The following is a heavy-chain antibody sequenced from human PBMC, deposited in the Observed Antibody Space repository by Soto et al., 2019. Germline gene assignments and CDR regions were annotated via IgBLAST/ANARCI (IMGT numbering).Heavy chain of an antibody. CDR3: ARDDIPGIAVATYGMDV. J-gene: IGHJ6*02. CDR2: IWYDGSNE. CDR1: GFIFSNFG. V-gene: IGHV3-33*01. Sequence: QVQLVESAGGVVQPGRSLRLSCAASGFIFSNFGMHWVRQAPGKGLEWVAVIWYDGSNEYYADSVKGRFTISKDNSKNTLYLQMNSLRAEDTAVYYCARDDIPGIAVATYGMDVWGQGTTVIVSS. D-gene: IGHD6-19*01.